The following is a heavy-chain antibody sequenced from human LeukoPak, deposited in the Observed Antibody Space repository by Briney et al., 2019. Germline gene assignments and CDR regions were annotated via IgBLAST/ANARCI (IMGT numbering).Heavy chain of an antibody. CDR2: ISSSSSSYI. CDR1: GFTFSSYS. Sequence: GGSLRLSCAASGFTFSSYSMNWVRQAPGKGLEWVSSISSSSSSYIYYADSVKGRFTISRDNAKNSLYLQMNSLRAEDTAVYYCATPIVVVVAAGGRDAFDIWGQGTMVTVSS. D-gene: IGHD2-15*01. J-gene: IGHJ3*02. CDR3: ATPIVVVVAAGGRDAFDI. V-gene: IGHV3-21*01.